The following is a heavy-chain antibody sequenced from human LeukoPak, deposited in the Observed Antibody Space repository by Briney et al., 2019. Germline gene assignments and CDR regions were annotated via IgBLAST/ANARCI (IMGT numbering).Heavy chain of an antibody. J-gene: IGHJ4*02. V-gene: IGHV4-39*01. D-gene: IGHD6-13*01. Sequence: SETLSLTCTVSGGSISSYYWGWIRQPPGKGLEWIGSIYYSGSTYYNPSLKSRVTISMDTSKNQFSLRLSSVTAADTAVYYCARRGSSFFDYWGQGILVTVSS. CDR1: GGSISSYY. CDR3: ARRGSSFFDY. CDR2: IYYSGST.